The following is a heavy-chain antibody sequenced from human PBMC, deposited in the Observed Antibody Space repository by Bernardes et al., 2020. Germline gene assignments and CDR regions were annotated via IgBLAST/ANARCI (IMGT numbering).Heavy chain of an antibody. CDR2: IYYSGST. Sequence: TLSLTCTVSGGSISSGGYYWSWIRQHPGKGLEWIGYIYYSGSTYYNPSLKSRVTISVDTSKNQFSLKLSSVTAADTAVYYCARGKYYYDSSGYYCDYWGQGTLVTVSS. CDR3: ARGKYYYDSSGYYCDY. V-gene: IGHV4-31*03. D-gene: IGHD3-22*01. J-gene: IGHJ4*02. CDR1: GGSISSGGYY.